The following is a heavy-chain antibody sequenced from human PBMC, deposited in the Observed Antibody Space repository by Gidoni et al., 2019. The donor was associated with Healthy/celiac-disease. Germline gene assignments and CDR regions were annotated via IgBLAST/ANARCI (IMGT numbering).Heavy chain of an antibody. CDR2: ISWNSGSI. Sequence: EVQLVESGGGLVQPGRSLRLSCAASGFTFDDYAMHWVRQAPGKGLEWVSGISWNSGSIGYADSVKGRFTISRDNAKNSLYLQMNSLRAEDTALYYCAKDMDSPHYYYYGMDVWGQGTTVTVSS. J-gene: IGHJ6*02. V-gene: IGHV3-9*01. CDR1: GFTFDDYA. CDR3: AKDMDSPHYYYYGMDV. D-gene: IGHD4-4*01.